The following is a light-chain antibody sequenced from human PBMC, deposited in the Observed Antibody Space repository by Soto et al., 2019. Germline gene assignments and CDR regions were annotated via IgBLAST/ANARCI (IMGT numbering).Light chain of an antibody. CDR1: QSFGSTS. Sequence: EFVLTQSPGTLSLSPGERATLSCRASQSFGSTSLAWYQQKPGQSPRLLIYGASSRATGIPDRFSGSGSGTDFTLTISRLEPEDFAGYYCQQYGSSPSGRFGQGTKVEI. CDR3: QQYGSSPSGR. V-gene: IGKV3-20*01. J-gene: IGKJ1*01. CDR2: GAS.